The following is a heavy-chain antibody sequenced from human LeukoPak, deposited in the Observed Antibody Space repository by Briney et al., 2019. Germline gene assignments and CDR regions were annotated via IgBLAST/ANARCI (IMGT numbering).Heavy chain of an antibody. CDR2: ISSSSSYI. V-gene: IGHV3-21*01. J-gene: IGHJ6*03. Sequence: GGSLRLSCAASGFTFSSYSMNWVRQAPGKGLEWVSSISSSSSYIYYADSVKGRFTISRDNAKNSLYLQMNSLRAEDTAVYYCAREGGSYFDYYYYYMDVWGKGTTVTVSS. CDR1: GFTFSSYS. CDR3: AREGGSYFDYYYYYMDV. D-gene: IGHD1-26*01.